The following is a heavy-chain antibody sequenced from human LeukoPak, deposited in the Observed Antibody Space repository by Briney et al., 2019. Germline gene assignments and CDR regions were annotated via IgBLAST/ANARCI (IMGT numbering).Heavy chain of an antibody. V-gene: IGHV3-23*01. Sequence: GGSLRLSCAASGFTFSSYAMRWVRQAPGKGLEWVSAISGSGGSTYYADSVQGRFTISRDNSKNTLYLQMNSLRAEDTAVYYCAKVARGYCSGGSCYSYYYMDVWGKGTTVTVSS. J-gene: IGHJ6*03. D-gene: IGHD2-15*01. CDR3: AKVARGYCSGGSCYSYYYMDV. CDR2: ISGSGGST. CDR1: GFTFSSYA.